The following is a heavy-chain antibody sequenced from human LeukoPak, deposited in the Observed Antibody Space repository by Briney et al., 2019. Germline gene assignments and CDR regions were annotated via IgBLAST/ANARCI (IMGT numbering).Heavy chain of an antibody. J-gene: IGHJ6*03. V-gene: IGHV1-46*01. CDR1: GYTFINYY. D-gene: IGHD4-23*01. Sequence: GASVKVSCKASGYTFINYYMHWVRQAHGQGLEWMGIINPSGGTTSYAQNFQGRVTMTRDTSTSTVYMELSSLRSEDTAVYYCARSYGGLYYYYYYMDVWGKGTTVTVSS. CDR3: ARSYGGLYYYYYYMDV. CDR2: INPSGGTT.